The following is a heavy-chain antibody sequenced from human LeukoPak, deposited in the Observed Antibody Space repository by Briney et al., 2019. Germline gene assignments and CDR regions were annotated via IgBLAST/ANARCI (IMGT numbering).Heavy chain of an antibody. CDR2: INPKSGGT. V-gene: IGHV1-2*06. CDR1: GYTFSGYY. CDR3: ARSPLHSSNWSRYYDNLDV. J-gene: IGHJ6*02. D-gene: IGHD6-13*01. Sequence: ASVKVSCKASGYTFSGYYMHWVRQAHGQGLEWMGRINPKSGGTNYAQKFQDRVTMTRDTSITSAYMELNRLRSDDSAVFYCARSPLHSSNWSRYYDNLDVWGQGTTVTVSS.